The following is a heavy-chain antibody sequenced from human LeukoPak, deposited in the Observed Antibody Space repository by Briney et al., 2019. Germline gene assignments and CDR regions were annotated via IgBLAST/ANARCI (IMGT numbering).Heavy chain of an antibody. V-gene: IGHV4-61*02. Sequence: SQTPSLTCTVSGGSISSGSYYWRWIRQPAGKGLEWIGRIYTSGSTNYNPSLKSRVTISVDTSKNQFSLKLSSVTAADTAVYYCARGGPYMVALGTWGQGTLVTVSS. CDR1: GGSISSGSYY. CDR3: ARGGPYMVALGT. J-gene: IGHJ5*02. D-gene: IGHD5-12*01. CDR2: IYTSGST.